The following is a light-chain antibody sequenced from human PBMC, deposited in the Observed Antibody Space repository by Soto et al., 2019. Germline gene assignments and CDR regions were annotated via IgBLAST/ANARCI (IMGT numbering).Light chain of an antibody. CDR3: QQYKKFPWT. V-gene: IGKV1-5*03. Sequence: IKITKSAANLSATVGDTVTITSRASQTISGWLAWYQQRPGKAPNLLIYKASNLQSGVPSRFSGSASGTQFTLTINKLQPDDFAIYYCQQYKKFPWTFGRGTKVDIK. CDR1: QTISGW. CDR2: KAS. J-gene: IGKJ1*01.